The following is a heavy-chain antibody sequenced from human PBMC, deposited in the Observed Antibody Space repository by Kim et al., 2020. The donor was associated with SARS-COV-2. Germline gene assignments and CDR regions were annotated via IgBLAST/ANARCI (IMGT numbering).Heavy chain of an antibody. Sequence: YRPSLQRRVTVSVAPSKNQFSVKLTSVTAADTAVYYCARHLSGVYIRPFDDWGPGTLVTVSS. J-gene: IGHJ4*02. V-gene: IGHV4-39*01. CDR3: ARHLSGVYIRPFDD. D-gene: IGHD6-19*01.